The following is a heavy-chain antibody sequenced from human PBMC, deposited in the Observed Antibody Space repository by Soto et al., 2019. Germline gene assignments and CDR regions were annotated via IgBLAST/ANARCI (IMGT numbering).Heavy chain of an antibody. CDR3: ARVAPFDY. V-gene: IGHV3-53*01. J-gene: IGHJ4*02. CDR2: IYSGGSI. Sequence: EVQLVESGGGLIQPGGSLRLSCAASGFTVSRSYMSWVRQAPGKGLEWVSVIYSGGSIYCADPLKGRFTVSRDSSKNTLYLQIDNLRAEDTAVYYCARVAPFDYWGQGTLVTVSS. CDR1: GFTVSRSY.